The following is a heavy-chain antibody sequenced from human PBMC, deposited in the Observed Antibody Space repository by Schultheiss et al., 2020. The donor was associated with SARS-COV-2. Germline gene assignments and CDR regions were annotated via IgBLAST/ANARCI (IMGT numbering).Heavy chain of an antibody. CDR3: ARDPGYCSGGSCWGHPDY. Sequence: GGSLRLSCAASGFTFSSSWMHWVCQAPEKGLEWVADIKCDGSEKYYVDSVKGRLTISRDNAKNSLYLQVNSLRAEDMTVYYCARDPGYCSGGSCWGHPDYWGQGTLVTVSS. V-gene: IGHV3-52*01. CDR1: GFTFSSSW. J-gene: IGHJ4*02. CDR2: IKCDGSEK. D-gene: IGHD2-15*01.